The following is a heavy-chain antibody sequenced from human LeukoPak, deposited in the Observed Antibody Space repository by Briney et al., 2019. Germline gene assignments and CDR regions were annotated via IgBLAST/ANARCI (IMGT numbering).Heavy chain of an antibody. J-gene: IGHJ3*02. CDR1: GLTFSGYG. D-gene: IGHD6-13*01. CDR2: IRYDGTNK. CDR3: AKGYSSSWSYPLDAFDI. Sequence: GGSLRLSCAASGLTFSGYGMHWVRQAPGKELEWVAFIRYDGTNKYYADSVKGRFTISRDNSKNTLYLQMNSLRAEDTALYYCAKGYSSSWSYPLDAFDIWGQGTMVTVSS. V-gene: IGHV3-30*02.